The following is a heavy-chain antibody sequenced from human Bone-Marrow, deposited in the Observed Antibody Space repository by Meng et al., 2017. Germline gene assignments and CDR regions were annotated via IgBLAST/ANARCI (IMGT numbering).Heavy chain of an antibody. CDR3: ARGGYCSGGSCYPPYYYYYGMDV. V-gene: IGHV4-61*02. D-gene: IGHD2-15*01. CDR1: GGSISSGSYY. CDR2: IYTSGST. J-gene: IGHJ6*02. Sequence: SETLSLTCTVSGGSISSGSYYWSWIRQPAGKGLEWIGRIYTSGSTNYNPSLKSRVTISVDTSKNQFSLKLSSVTAADTAVYYCARGGYCSGGSCYPPYYYYYGMDVWGQRTTVTVSS.